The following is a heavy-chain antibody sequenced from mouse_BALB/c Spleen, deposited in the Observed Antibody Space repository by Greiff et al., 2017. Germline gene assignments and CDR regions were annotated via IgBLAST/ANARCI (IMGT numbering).Heavy chain of an antibody. V-gene: IGHV5-9-3*01. CDR1: GFTFSSYA. CDR3: ARQLEGAMDY. D-gene: IGHD4-1*01. Sequence: EVMLVESGGGLVKPGGSLKLSCAASGFTFSSYAMSWVRQTPEKRLEWVATISSGGSYTYYPDSVKGRFTISRDNAKNTLYLQMSRLRSEDTAMYYCARQLEGAMDYWGQGTSVTVSS. J-gene: IGHJ4*01. CDR2: ISSGGSYT.